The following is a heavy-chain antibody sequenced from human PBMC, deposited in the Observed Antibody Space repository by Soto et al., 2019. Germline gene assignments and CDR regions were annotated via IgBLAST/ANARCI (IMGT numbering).Heavy chain of an antibody. Sequence: LRLSCAASGXTFSSYGMHWVRQAPGKGLEWVAVIWYDGSNKYYADSVKGRFTISRDNSKDTLDPQMNSLRAEDTAVYYCARDREQWLVGYYFDYWGQGTLVTVSS. CDR2: IWYDGSNK. D-gene: IGHD6-19*01. J-gene: IGHJ4*02. V-gene: IGHV3-33*01. CDR3: ARDREQWLVGYYFDY. CDR1: GXTFSSYG.